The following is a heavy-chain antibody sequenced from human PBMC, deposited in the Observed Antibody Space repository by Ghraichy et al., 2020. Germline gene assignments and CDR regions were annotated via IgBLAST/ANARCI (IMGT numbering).Heavy chain of an antibody. CDR1: GFTFSNYG. J-gene: IGHJ3*02. Sequence: GALSLSCAASGFTFSNYGMHWVRQAPGKGLEWVAVIWHDGSNKYYGDTVKGRFTISRDNSKNTLYLQLNSLRAEDTTVYYCARVTNENAFDIWGQGTMVTVSS. D-gene: IGHD1-1*01. CDR3: ARVTNENAFDI. V-gene: IGHV3-33*01. CDR2: IWHDGSNK.